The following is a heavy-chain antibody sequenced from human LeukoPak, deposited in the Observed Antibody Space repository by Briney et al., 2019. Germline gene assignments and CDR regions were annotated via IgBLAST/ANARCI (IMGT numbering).Heavy chain of an antibody. CDR3: ARSRGATVTTHGAFDI. D-gene: IGHD4-17*01. V-gene: IGHV4-38-2*02. CDR1: GYSISSGYY. J-gene: IGHJ3*02. CDR2: IHHSGST. Sequence: SETLSLTCTVSGYSISSGYYWGWIRQPPGKELVWIGIIHHSGSTYDNPSLKRRVTISVDTSKTQFSLKLSSVTAADTAVYYCARSRGATVTTHGAFDIWGQGTMVTVSS.